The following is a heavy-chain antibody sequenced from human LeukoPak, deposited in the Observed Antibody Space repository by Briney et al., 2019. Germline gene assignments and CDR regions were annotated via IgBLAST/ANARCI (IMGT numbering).Heavy chain of an antibody. CDR3: ASNYGSVVGQSNFDY. CDR1: GFTFSSYS. V-gene: IGHV3-21*01. CDR2: ISSSSSYI. D-gene: IGHD3-10*01. J-gene: IGHJ4*02. Sequence: SGGSLRLSCAASGFTFSSYSMNWVRQAPGKGLEWVSSISSSSSYIYYADSVKGRFAISRDNAKNSLYLQMNSLRAEDTAVYYCASNYGSVVGQSNFDYWGQGTLVTVSS.